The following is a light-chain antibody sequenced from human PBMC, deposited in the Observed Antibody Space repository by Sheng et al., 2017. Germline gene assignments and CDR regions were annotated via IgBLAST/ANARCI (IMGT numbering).Light chain of an antibody. Sequence: DIQLTQSPSFLSASVGDRVTITCRASQGISSSLAWYQQKPGKAPKLLIYAASTLQSGVPSRFSGSGSGTEFTLTISSLQPEDFATFYXQLINSYPPFTFGQGTQLDMK. CDR3: QLINSYPPFT. J-gene: IGKJ5*01. V-gene: IGKV1-9*01. CDR1: QGISSS. CDR2: AAS.